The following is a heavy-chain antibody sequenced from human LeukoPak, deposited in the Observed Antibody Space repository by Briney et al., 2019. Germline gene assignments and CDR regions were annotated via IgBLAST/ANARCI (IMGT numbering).Heavy chain of an antibody. CDR3: ARHSSDSGFGEYFPSGYFDY. D-gene: IGHD3-10*01. V-gene: IGHV4-31*03. CDR2: IYYSGST. J-gene: IGHJ4*02. CDR1: GGSISSGGYY. Sequence: PSETLSLTCTVSGGSISSGGYYWSWIRQHPGKGLEWIGYIYYSGSTYYNPSLKSRVTISVDTSKNQFSLKLSSVTAADTAVYYCARHSSDSGFGEYFPSGYFDYWGQGTLVTVSS.